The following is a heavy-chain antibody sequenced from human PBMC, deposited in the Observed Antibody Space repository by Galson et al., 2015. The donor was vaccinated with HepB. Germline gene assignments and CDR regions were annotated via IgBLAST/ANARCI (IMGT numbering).Heavy chain of an antibody. CDR3: AKPQWSSPRPSDY. V-gene: IGHV3-23*01. CDR2: ISGSGGST. Sequence: SLRLSCAASGFTFSSYAMSWVRQAPGKGLEWVSAISGSGGSTYYADSVKGRFTISRDNSKNTLYLQMNSLRAEDTAVYYCAKPQWSSPRPSDYWGQGTLVTVSS. J-gene: IGHJ4*02. D-gene: IGHD2-15*01. CDR1: GFTFSSYA.